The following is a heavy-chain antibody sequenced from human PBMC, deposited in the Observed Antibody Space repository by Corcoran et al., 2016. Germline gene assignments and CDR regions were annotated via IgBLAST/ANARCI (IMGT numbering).Heavy chain of an antibody. CDR1: GDSVSSNSAA. Sequence: QVQLQQSGPGLVKPSQTLSLTCAISGDSVSSNSAAWNWIRQSPSRGLEWLGRTYYGSKWYNDYAVSVKSRITINPDTSKNQFSLQLNSVTPEDKAVYYCARSYYDDSSGYYSRPPAFDYWGQGTLVTVSS. CDR2: TYYGSKWYN. D-gene: IGHD3-22*01. V-gene: IGHV6-1*01. J-gene: IGHJ4*02. CDR3: ARSYYDDSSGYYSRPPAFDY.